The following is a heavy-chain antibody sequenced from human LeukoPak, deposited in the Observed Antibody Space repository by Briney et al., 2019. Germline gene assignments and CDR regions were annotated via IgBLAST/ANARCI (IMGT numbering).Heavy chain of an antibody. J-gene: IGHJ3*02. D-gene: IGHD3-10*01. CDR2: INLSGGST. CDR3: AIIEGPTTMVRGVNDAFDI. Sequence: ASVKVSCKASGYTFTSYYMHWVRQAPGQGLEWMGIINLSGGSTSYAQKFQGRVTMTRDTSTSTVYMELSGLRSEDTAVYYCAIIEGPTTMVRGVNDAFDIWGQGTMVTVSS. CDR1: GYTFTSYY. V-gene: IGHV1-46*01.